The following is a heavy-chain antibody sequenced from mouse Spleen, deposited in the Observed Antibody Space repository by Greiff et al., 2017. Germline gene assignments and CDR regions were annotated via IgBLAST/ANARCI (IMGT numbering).Heavy chain of an antibody. Sequence: EVKLMESGGGLVKPGGSLKLSCAASGFTFSSYAMSWVRQSPEKRLEWVAEISSGGSYTYYPDTVTGRFTISRDNAKNTLYLEMSSLRSEDTAMYYCARDSGAMDYWGQGTSVTVSS. J-gene: IGHJ4*01. D-gene: IGHD3-1*01. CDR1: GFTFSSYA. V-gene: IGHV5-9-4*01. CDR3: ARDSGAMDY. CDR2: ISSGGSYT.